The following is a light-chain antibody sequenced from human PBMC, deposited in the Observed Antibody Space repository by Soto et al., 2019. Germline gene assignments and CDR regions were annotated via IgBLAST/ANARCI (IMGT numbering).Light chain of an antibody. CDR1: QSIGTD. J-gene: IGKJ1*01. Sequence: DIKMTQSPSALSASLGDRVSITCQASQSIGTDLNWYQQKPGKAPKLLISGASTLQGGVPSRFSGSVSGTEFTLTISSLQPGDLATYFCQQTYSTPWTFAQGTKVDIK. CDR2: GAS. V-gene: IGKV1-39*01. CDR3: QQTYSTPWT.